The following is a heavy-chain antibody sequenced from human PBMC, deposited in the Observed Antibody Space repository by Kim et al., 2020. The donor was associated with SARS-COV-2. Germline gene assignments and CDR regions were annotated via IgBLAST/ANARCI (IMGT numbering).Heavy chain of an antibody. J-gene: IGHJ6*02. CDR2: IYYSGST. D-gene: IGHD3-22*01. CDR1: GGSISSYY. Sequence: SETLSLTCTVSGGSISSYYWSWIRQPPGKGLEWIGYIYYSGSTNYNPSLKSRVTISVDTSKNQFSLKLSSVTAADTAVYYCARAGDSSGYYYADYYYGMDVWGQGTTVTVSS. CDR3: ARAGDSSGYYYADYYYGMDV. V-gene: IGHV4-59*01.